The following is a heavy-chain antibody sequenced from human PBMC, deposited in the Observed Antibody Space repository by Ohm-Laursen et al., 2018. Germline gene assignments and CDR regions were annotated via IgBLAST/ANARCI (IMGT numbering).Heavy chain of an antibody. CDR1: GFTFSDYY. CDR3: AKHRSATWVHKRFDY. V-gene: IGHV3-11*01. J-gene: IGHJ4*02. CDR2: ISSSGSTI. Sequence: GSLRLSCSASGFTFSDYYMSWIRQAPGKGPEWVSYISSSGSTIYYADSVKGRFTISRDNAKNSLYLQMNSLRADDTAVYYCAKHRSATWVHKRFDYWGQGTPVTVSS. D-gene: IGHD5-12*01.